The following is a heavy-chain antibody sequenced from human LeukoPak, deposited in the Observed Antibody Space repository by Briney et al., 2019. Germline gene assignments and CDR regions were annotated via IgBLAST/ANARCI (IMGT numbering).Heavy chain of an antibody. D-gene: IGHD6-19*01. J-gene: IGHJ4*02. V-gene: IGHV4-39*07. CDR3: ARTKLHYSSGWYYFDY. CDR2: IYYSGST. CDR1: GGSISSSSYY. Sequence: PSETLSLTCTVSGGSISSSSYYWGWIRQPPGKGLEWIGSIYYSGSTYYNPSLKSRVTISVDTSKNQFSLKLSSVTAADTAVYYCARTKLHYSSGWYYFDYWGQGTLVTVSS.